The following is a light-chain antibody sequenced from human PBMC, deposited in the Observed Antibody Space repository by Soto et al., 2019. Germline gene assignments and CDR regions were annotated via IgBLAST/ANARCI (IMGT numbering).Light chain of an antibody. CDR3: QQSRV. Sequence: DIQMTQSPSTLSASVGDRVTITCRASQSISSWLAWYQQKPGKAPKLLIYKTSSLKSGVPSRFSGSGSGTEFTLTISSPQADDFATYYCQQSRVFGPGTKVDIK. CDR2: KTS. CDR1: QSISSW. V-gene: IGKV1-5*03. J-gene: IGKJ3*01.